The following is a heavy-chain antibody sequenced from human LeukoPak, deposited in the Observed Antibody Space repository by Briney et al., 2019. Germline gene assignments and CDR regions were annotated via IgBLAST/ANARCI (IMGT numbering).Heavy chain of an antibody. D-gene: IGHD3-22*01. V-gene: IGHV3-74*01. CDR3: ARAPSEIGGYYPEYFRH. CDR1: GLTFSSYW. Sequence: GGSLRLSCAASGLTFSSYWMHWVRQAPGKGLVWVSRIKSDGSTNYADSVKGRFTISRDNAKNTLSLQMNSLRAEDTGVYYCARAPSEIGGYYPEYFRHWGQGTLVTVSS. CDR2: IKSDGST. J-gene: IGHJ1*01.